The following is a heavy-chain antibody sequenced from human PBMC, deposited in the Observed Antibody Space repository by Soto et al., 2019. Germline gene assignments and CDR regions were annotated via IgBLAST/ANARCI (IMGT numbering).Heavy chain of an antibody. CDR3: ARDLAVAINGYYYYYGMDV. CDR1: GFTFSSCA. Sequence: GGSLRLSCAASGFTFSSCAMHWVRQAPGKGLEWVAVISYDGSNKYYADSVKGRFTISRDNSKNTLYLQMNSLRAEDTAVYYCARDLAVAINGYYYYYGMDVWGQGTTVTVSS. J-gene: IGHJ6*02. V-gene: IGHV3-30-3*01. D-gene: IGHD6-19*01. CDR2: ISYDGSNK.